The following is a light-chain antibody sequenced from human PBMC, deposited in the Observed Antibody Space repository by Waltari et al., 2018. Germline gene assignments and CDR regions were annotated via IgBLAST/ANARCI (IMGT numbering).Light chain of an antibody. CDR2: EAS. CDR3: QQYNSYSPWT. V-gene: IGKV1-5*03. J-gene: IGKJ1*01. Sequence: DIQMTQSPSTLSASVGARVTITCRASQSISKWVAWYQQKPGKVPKVLIYEASSLESGVPSRFSGSGSGTEFTLTISSPQPDDFATYYCQQYNSYSPWTFGQGTKVEIK. CDR1: QSISKW.